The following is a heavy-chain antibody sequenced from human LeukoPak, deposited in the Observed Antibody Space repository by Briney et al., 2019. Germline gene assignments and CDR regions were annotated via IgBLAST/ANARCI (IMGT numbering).Heavy chain of an antibody. CDR3: ARGKFDY. CDR2: IYSGGST. Sequence: GGSLRLSCAASGFTVSSDYMNWVRQAPGKGLEWVSVIYSGGSTYYAVSVKGRFTISRDNSKNTLYLQMNSLRAEDTAVYYCARGKFDYWGQGTLVTVSS. J-gene: IGHJ4*02. CDR1: GFTVSSDY. V-gene: IGHV3-66*01.